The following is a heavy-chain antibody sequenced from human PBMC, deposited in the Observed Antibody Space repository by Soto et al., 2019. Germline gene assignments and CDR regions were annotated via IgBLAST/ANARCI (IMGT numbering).Heavy chain of an antibody. CDR2: IYYSGST. V-gene: IGHV4-59*08. CDR3: ARRRRTVTTDYFDY. Sequence: SETLSLTCTFSGGSISDYYWIWIRQPTGKGLGWIGYIYYSGSTSYNPSLKGRVTMSVDTSKNQFSLKMSSVTAADTAVYYCARRRRTVTTDYFDYWGQGTLVTVSS. J-gene: IGHJ4*02. CDR1: GGSISDYY. D-gene: IGHD4-17*01.